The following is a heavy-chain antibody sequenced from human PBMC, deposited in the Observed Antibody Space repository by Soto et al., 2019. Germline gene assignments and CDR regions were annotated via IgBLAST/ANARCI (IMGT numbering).Heavy chain of an antibody. V-gene: IGHV4-30-4*01. J-gene: IGHJ4*02. Sequence: QVQLQESGPGLVKPSQTLSLTCTVSGGSISSGDYYWSWICQPPGKGLEWIGYIYYSGSTYYNPSLKSRVTISVDTSKNQFSLKLSSVTAADTAVYYCARGSDPTQYYFDYWGQGTLVTVSS. CDR3: ARGSDPTQYYFDY. CDR1: GGSISSGDYY. CDR2: IYYSGST.